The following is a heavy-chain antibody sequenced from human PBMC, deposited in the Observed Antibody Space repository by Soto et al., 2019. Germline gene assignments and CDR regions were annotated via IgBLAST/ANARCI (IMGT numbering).Heavy chain of an antibody. V-gene: IGHV1-69*13. CDR3: ARMMTTVTTGRWGYYYYGMDV. CDR2: IIPTFGTA. D-gene: IGHD4-17*01. CDR1: GGTLSSYA. Sequence: GASVKVSCKASGGTLSSYAISWVRQAPGQGLEWMGGIIPTFGTANYAQKFQGRVTITADESTSTAYMELSSLRSEDTAVYYCARMMTTVTTGRWGYYYYGMDVWGQGTTVTVSS. J-gene: IGHJ6*02.